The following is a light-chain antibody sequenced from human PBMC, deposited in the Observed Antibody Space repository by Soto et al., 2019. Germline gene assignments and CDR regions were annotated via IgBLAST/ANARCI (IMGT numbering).Light chain of an antibody. Sequence: VLTQSPATLSLSPGERATLSCRAGQTVSSYLAWFQQKPGQAPRLLIYDASNRATGIPARFSGSGSGTDFTLTISSLEPEDFAVYYCQQRSNWPPITFGQGTRLEIK. CDR3: QQRSNWPPIT. V-gene: IGKV3-11*01. CDR2: DAS. J-gene: IGKJ5*01. CDR1: QTVSSY.